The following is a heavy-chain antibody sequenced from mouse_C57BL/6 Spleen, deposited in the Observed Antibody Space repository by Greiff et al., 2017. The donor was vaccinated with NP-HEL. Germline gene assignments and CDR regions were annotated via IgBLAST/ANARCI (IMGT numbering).Heavy chain of an antibody. D-gene: IGHD2-4*01. CDR2: IYPGDGDT. CDR1: GYAFSSSW. Sequence: VKLVESGPELVKPGASVKISCKASGYAFSSSWMNWVKQRPGKGLEWIGRIYPGDGDTNYNGKFKGKATLTADKSSSTAYMQLSSLTSEDSAVYFCARWDYDEGYAMDYWGQGTSVTVSS. J-gene: IGHJ4*01. CDR3: ARWDYDEGYAMDY. V-gene: IGHV1-82*01.